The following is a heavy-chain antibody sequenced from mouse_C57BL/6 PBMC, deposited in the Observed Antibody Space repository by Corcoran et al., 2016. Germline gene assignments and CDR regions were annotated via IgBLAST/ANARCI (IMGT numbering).Heavy chain of an antibody. Sequence: QVQMKQSGAELMRPGASVKLSCKASGYTFTDYYINWVKQRPGQRLEWIARIYPGSGNTYYNEKFKGKATLTAEKSSSTAYMQLSSLTSEDSAVYFCASPTTGDAMDYWGQGTSVTVSS. D-gene: IGHD2-13*01. J-gene: IGHJ4*01. V-gene: IGHV1-76*01. CDR1: GYTFTDYY. CDR3: ASPTTGDAMDY. CDR2: IYPGSGNT.